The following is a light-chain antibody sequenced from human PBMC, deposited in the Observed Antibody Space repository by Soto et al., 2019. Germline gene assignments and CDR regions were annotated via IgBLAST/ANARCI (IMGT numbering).Light chain of an antibody. V-gene: IGKV3D-11*01. CDR2: DAS. Sequence: EIVLTQSPATLSLSPGERATLSCRASQGVSSYLAWYQQKPGQAPRLLIYDASNRATGIPARFSGSGPGTDFTLTISSLEPEDFAVYYCQQRSSWHLTFDQGTRLEIK. CDR1: QGVSSY. J-gene: IGKJ5*01. CDR3: QQRSSWHLT.